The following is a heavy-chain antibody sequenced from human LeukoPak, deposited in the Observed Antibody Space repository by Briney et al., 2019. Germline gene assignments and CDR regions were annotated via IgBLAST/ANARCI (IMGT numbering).Heavy chain of an antibody. CDR1: GFTFSGHV. Sequence: AGGSLRLSCAVSGFTFSGHVMHWVRQAPGKGLEWVATISYDGSSRYYADSVKCPFTISRDNSKNTLYLQMHSLRPEDTAIYYCATTGSFVFDYWGQGTLVTVPS. J-gene: IGHJ4*02. CDR3: ATTGSFVFDY. D-gene: IGHD1-14*01. CDR2: ISYDGSSR. V-gene: IGHV3-30*04.